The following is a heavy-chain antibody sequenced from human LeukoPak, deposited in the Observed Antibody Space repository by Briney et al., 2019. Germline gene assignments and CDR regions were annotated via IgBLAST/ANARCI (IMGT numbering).Heavy chain of an antibody. J-gene: IGHJ5*02. CDR1: GGSVSSGSYY. CDR2: IYYSGST. D-gene: IGHD3-10*01. V-gene: IGHV4-61*01. Sequence: SEALSLTCTVSGGSVSSGSYYWSWIRQPPGKGLEWIGYIYYSGSTNYNPSLKSRVTISVDTSKNQFSLKLSSVTAADTAVYYCARDSVVRGVDQGWFDPWGQGTLVTVSS. CDR3: ARDSVVRGVDQGWFDP.